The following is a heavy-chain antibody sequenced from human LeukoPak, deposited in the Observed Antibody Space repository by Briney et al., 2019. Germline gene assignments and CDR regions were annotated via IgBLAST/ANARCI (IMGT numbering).Heavy chain of an antibody. Sequence: GGSLRLSCAASGLTLSSYWVHWVRQAPGKGLVWLSRINSDGSITTYADSVKGRFTISRDNAKNTVYLQMDSLRAEDTALYYCARGGGGSEKFDCWGQGTLVTVSS. CDR2: INSDGSIT. J-gene: IGHJ4*02. CDR1: GLTLSSYW. CDR3: ARGGGGSEKFDC. V-gene: IGHV3-74*01. D-gene: IGHD1-26*01.